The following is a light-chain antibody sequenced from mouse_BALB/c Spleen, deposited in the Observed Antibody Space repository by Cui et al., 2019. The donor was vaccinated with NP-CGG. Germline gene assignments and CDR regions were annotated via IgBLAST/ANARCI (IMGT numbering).Light chain of an antibody. CDR1: TGAVTTSNY. J-gene: IGLJ1*01. CDR3: ALWYSNHWV. Sequence: AAVTQVSALTTSPGETVTLTCRSSTGAVTTSNYANWVQEKPDHLFTGLIGGTNNRAPGVPARFSGSLIGDKAALTITGAQTEDEAIYFCALWYSNHWVFGGGTKLTVL. CDR2: GTN. V-gene: IGLV1*01.